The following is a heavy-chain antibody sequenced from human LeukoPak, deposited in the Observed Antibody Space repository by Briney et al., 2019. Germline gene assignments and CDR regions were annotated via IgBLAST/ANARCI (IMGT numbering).Heavy chain of an antibody. Sequence: ASVKVSCKASGYTFTGYYMHWVRQAPGQGREWMGRINPNSGGANYAQKFQGRVTMTRDTSISTAYMELSRLRSDDTAVYYCARTAGGNSHFDYWGQGTLVTVSS. D-gene: IGHD4-23*01. CDR1: GYTFTGYY. CDR3: ARTAGGNSHFDY. J-gene: IGHJ4*02. CDR2: INPNSGGA. V-gene: IGHV1-2*06.